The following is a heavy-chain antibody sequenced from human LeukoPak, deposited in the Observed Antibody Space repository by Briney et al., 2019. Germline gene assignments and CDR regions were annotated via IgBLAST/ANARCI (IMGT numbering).Heavy chain of an antibody. Sequence: SETLSLTCTVSGGFISSYYWSWIRQPAGKGLEWIGRIYTSGSTSYNPSLKSRVAMSADTSKNQFSLKLSSVTAADTAVYYCARVEYMQQRNALYYYYYAMDVWGQGTTVTVSS. J-gene: IGHJ6*02. V-gene: IGHV4-4*07. CDR3: ARVEYMQQRNALYYYYYAMDV. CDR1: GGFISSYY. D-gene: IGHD6-13*01. CDR2: IYTSGST.